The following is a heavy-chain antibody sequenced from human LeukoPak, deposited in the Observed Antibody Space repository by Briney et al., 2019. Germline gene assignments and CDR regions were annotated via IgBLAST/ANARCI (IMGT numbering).Heavy chain of an antibody. CDR3: ARGNPRIVVVTAILRSSSYGRDV. Sequence: SVKVSCKASGGTFSSYAISWVRQAPGQGLEWMGGIIPIFGTANYAQKFQGRVTITADESTSTAYMELSSLRSEDTAVYYCARGNPRIVVVTAILRSSSYGRDVWGQGPRSPSP. CDR1: GGTFSSYA. D-gene: IGHD2-21*02. V-gene: IGHV1-69*13. J-gene: IGHJ6*02. CDR2: IIPIFGTA.